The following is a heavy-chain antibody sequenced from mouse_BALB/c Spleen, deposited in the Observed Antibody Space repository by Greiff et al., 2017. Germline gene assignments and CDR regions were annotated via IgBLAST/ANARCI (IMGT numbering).Heavy chain of an antibody. CDR2: ISSGSSTI. Sequence: EVKLMESGGGLVQPGGSRKLSCAASGFTFSSFGMHWVRQAPEKGLEWVAYISSGSSTIYYADTVKGRFTISRDNPKNTLFLQMTSLRSEDTAMYYCARPEYGAMDYWGQGTSVTVSS. V-gene: IGHV5-17*02. D-gene: IGHD5-1*01. CDR1: GFTFSSFG. CDR3: ARPEYGAMDY. J-gene: IGHJ4*01.